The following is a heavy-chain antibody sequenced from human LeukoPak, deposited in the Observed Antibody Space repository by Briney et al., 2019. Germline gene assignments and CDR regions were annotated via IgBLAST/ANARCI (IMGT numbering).Heavy chain of an antibody. J-gene: IGHJ6*02. CDR2: INQDGSEK. CDR1: GFTFRRYW. D-gene: IGHD4-11*01. V-gene: IGHV3-7*05. CDR3: AKDMSDYTNFPDV. Sequence: PGGSLRLSCAASGFTFRRYWMSWARQASGKGLEWVANINQDGSEKYYVDSVKGRFTISRDNAKNSLYLQMNSLRAEDTAIYYCAKDMSDYTNFPDVWGQGTTVTVSS.